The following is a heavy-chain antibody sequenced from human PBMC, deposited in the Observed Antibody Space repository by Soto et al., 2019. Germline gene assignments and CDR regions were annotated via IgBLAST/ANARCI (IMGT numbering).Heavy chain of an antibody. CDR3: ARYPRGTFGGVSAFDI. D-gene: IGHD3-16*01. V-gene: IGHV3-11*01. CDR2: ISSGGRSI. Sequence: PGGSLRLSCTASGFSFSDYYMSWIRQAPGKGLEWLSYISSGGRSIKYADSVKGRFTISRDNDKNSLYLQIYSLRAEDTAVYYCARYPRGTFGGVSAFDIWGQGTMVTVSS. J-gene: IGHJ3*02. CDR1: GFSFSDYY.